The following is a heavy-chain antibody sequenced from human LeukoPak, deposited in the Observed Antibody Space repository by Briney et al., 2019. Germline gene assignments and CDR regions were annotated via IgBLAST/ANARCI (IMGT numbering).Heavy chain of an antibody. J-gene: IGHJ4*02. CDR3: ARIYSSSWYDYDY. Sequence: ASVRVSCKASGYTFSIYGFSWVRQAPGQGLEWMGIINPSGGSTSYAQKFQGRVTMTRDMSTSTVYMELSSLRSEDTAVYYCARIYSSSWYDYDYWGQGTLVTVSS. D-gene: IGHD6-13*01. V-gene: IGHV1-46*01. CDR1: GYTFSIYG. CDR2: INPSGGST.